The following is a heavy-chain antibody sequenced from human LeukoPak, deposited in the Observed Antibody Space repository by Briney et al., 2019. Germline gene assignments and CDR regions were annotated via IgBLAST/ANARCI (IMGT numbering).Heavy chain of an antibody. CDR2: INPNSGGT. Sequence: ASVKVSCKASGYTFTGYYMHWLRQAPGQGLEWMGWINPNSGGTNYAQKFQGRVTMTRDTSISTAYMELSRLRSDDTAVYYCARASGWLLLPGNYWGQGTLVTVSS. J-gene: IGHJ4*02. D-gene: IGHD3-22*01. CDR1: GYTFTGYY. V-gene: IGHV1-2*02. CDR3: ARASGWLLLPGNY.